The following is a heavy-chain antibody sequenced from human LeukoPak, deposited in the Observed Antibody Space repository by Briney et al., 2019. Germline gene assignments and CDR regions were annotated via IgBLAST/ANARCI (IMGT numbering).Heavy chain of an antibody. CDR3: AKDTGRQTMIVVVTTSFDY. Sequence: GGSLRLSCAASGFTFSSYAMSWVRQAPGKGLEWVSAISGSGGSTYYADSVKGRFTISRDNSKNTLYLQMNRLRAEDTAVYYCAKDTGRQTMIVVVTTSFDYWGQGTLVTVSS. V-gene: IGHV3-23*01. CDR2: ISGSGGST. D-gene: IGHD3-22*01. CDR1: GFTFSSYA. J-gene: IGHJ4*02.